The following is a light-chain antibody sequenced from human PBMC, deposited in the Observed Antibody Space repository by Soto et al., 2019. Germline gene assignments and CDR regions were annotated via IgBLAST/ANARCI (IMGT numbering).Light chain of an antibody. CDR1: SSDVGRFNY. V-gene: IGLV2-14*03. CDR3: TSYATVTTLYV. CDR2: DVV. J-gene: IGLJ1*01. Sequence: SALTQPASVSASPGQSITISCTGTSSDVGRFNYVSWYQQYPGKAPKLIIYDVVKRPSGISNRFSGSKSGNTASLTISGLQAEDEADYYCTSYATVTTLYVFGTGTKVTVL.